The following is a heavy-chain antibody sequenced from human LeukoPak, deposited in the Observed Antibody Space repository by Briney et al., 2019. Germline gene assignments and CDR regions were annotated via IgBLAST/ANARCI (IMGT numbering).Heavy chain of an antibody. CDR2: IFYSGST. J-gene: IGHJ4*02. D-gene: IGHD3-9*01. Sequence: SETLSLTCAVSGSSISSSTWWTWVRQPPGKGLEWIGVIFYSGSTNSNPSLKSRLTMSVDESKHEFSLKLTSVTAADTAIYYCASGGLVSRYLDHWGQGTLVTVSP. CDR3: ASGGLVSRYLDH. CDR1: GSSISSSTW. V-gene: IGHV4-4*02.